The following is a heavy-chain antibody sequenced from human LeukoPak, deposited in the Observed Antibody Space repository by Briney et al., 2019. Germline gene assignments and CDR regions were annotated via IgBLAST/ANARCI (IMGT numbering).Heavy chain of an antibody. CDR3: ARAGREFSYGSMEK. CDR2: ISSSGSSI. J-gene: IGHJ4*02. D-gene: IGHD5-18*01. CDR1: GFSFSDYY. Sequence: GGSLRLSCAASGFSFSDYYMSWIRQAPGKGLEWVSYISSSGSSIYYADSVKGRFTISRDNAKNSLYLQMNSLRAEDTAVYYCARAGREFSYGSMEKWGQGTQVTVSS. V-gene: IGHV3-11*01.